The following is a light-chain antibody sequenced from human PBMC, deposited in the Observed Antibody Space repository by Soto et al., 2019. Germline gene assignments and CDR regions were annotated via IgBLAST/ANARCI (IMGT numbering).Light chain of an antibody. CDR2: EAS. J-gene: IGKJ3*01. Sequence: EIVLTQSPGTLSLSPGERATLSCRASQPVDSNYLAWYQQKLGQAPRLLIYEASSRATGIPDRFSGSGSGTDFTLTISRLEPEEFAVYYCQQYGRSSGFACGPGTRVDI. V-gene: IGKV3-20*01. CDR3: QQYGRSSGFA. CDR1: QPVDSNY.